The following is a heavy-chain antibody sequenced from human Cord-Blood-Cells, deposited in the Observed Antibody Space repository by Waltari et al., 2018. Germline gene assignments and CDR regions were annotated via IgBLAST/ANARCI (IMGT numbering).Heavy chain of an antibody. Sequence: EVQLVESGGGLIQPGGSLRLSCAASGFTVSSNYMSWVRQAPGKGLEWFSVIYSGGSTYYADSGKGRFTISRDNSKNTLYLQMNSLRAEDTAVYYCARAAVGSGSYYDYWGQGTLVTVSS. D-gene: IGHD3-10*01. CDR2: IYSGGST. J-gene: IGHJ4*02. CDR3: ARAAVGSGSYYDY. CDR1: GFTVSSNY. V-gene: IGHV3-53*01.